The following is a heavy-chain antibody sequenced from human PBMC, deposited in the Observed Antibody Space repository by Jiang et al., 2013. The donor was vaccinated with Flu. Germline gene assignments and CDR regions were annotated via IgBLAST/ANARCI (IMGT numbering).Heavy chain of an antibody. D-gene: IGHD5-18*01. CDR1: FSSFA. V-gene: IGHV1-69*04. J-gene: IGHJ4*02. CDR2: HPFCTT. Sequence: FSSFAINWVRQAPGQGLEWMEDHPFCTTDYAQKFQGRVTIIADRSTSTAYMDLSSLRSEDTAVYYCARSSWGYSYGPFEYWGQGTLVTVSS. CDR3: ARSSWGYSYGPFEY.